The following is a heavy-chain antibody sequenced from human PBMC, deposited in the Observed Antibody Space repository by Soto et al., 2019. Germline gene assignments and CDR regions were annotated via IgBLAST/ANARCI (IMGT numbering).Heavy chain of an antibody. CDR3: ARHNGRGSGTFRRLDDAFDI. J-gene: IGHJ3*02. D-gene: IGHD3-10*01. CDR2: IYYSGST. V-gene: IGHV4-59*08. CDR1: DSISSYY. Sequence: SETLSLTCTLDSISSYYWSWIRQSPGKGLEWIGHIYYSGSTNYNPSLKSRVTMSVDTSKNQFSLKLSSVTAADTAVYYCARHNGRGSGTFRRLDDAFDIWAQGTLVTVPS.